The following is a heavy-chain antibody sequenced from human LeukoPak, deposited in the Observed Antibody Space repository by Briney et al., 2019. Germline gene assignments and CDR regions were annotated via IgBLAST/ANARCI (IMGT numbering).Heavy chain of an antibody. D-gene: IGHD3-16*01. V-gene: IGHV3-23*01. J-gene: IGHJ6*02. Sequence: PGGSLRLSCAASGFNFRTYWMSWARQAPGKGLEWVSAISGSGGSTYYADSVKGRFTISRDNAKNSLYLQMNSLRAEDTAVYYCARDRLEDVWGSWASPLGVWGQGTTVTVSS. CDR3: ARDRLEDVWGSWASPLGV. CDR2: ISGSGGST. CDR1: GFNFRTYW.